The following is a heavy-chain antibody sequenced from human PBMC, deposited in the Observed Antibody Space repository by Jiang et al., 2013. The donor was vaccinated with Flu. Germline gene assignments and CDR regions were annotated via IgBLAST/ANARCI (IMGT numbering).Heavy chain of an antibody. CDR1: GGSISSGDYS. Sequence: GPGLVKPSQTPSLTCAVSGGSISSGDYSWSWIRQPPGKALEWIGYIYHSGRTYYSSSLKSRVTISVDRSKNQFSLRLSSVIAADTAVYYCARGVETTWTDGWFDPWGRGTLVTVSS. CDR2: IYHSGRT. D-gene: IGHD3/OR15-3a*01. J-gene: IGHJ5*02. CDR3: ARGVETTWTDGWFDP. V-gene: IGHV4-30-2*01.